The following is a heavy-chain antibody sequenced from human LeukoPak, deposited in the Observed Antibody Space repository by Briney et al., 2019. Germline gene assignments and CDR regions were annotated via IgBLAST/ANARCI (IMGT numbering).Heavy chain of an antibody. D-gene: IGHD4-17*01. CDR1: GFTFNGFW. CDR2: IKQDGSDI. Sequence: PGGSLRLSCAASGFTFNGFWMSWVRQAPGKGLEWVANIKQDGSDIYYLGSVRGRFTISRDNAMNSLYLQMNSPGAEDTAVYYCTRDALYGDPSYYYMDVWGKGTTVTVSS. CDR3: TRDALYGDPSYYYMDV. J-gene: IGHJ6*03. V-gene: IGHV3-7*01.